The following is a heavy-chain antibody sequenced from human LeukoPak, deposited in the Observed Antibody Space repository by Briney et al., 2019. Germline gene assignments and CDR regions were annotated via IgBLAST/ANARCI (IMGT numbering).Heavy chain of an antibody. V-gene: IGHV3-33*01. Sequence: GGSLRLSCAASGFPFSSYGMHWVRQAPGRGLEWVAVIWYDGSKKYYGDSVKGRFTTSRDNSKNTLYLQVNSLRAEDTAVYYCGRIYCGGDCLDAAPLSDAFDIWGQGTMVTVS. CDR2: IWYDGSKK. D-gene: IGHD2-21*02. J-gene: IGHJ3*02. CDR1: GFPFSSYG. CDR3: GRIYCGGDCLDAAPLSDAFDI.